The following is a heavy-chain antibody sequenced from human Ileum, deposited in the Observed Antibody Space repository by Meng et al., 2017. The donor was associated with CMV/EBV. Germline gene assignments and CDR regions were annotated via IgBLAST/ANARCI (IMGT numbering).Heavy chain of an antibody. D-gene: IGHD3-10*01. CDR3: ARGLASGWPDY. V-gene: IGHV4-34*01. Sequence: QVQLPQSGAGLLKPSEAPSLTCAGFGGSFTGYSWSWFRQSPGQGLEWIGEITHSGRTSYNSSLKSRVTISVDMSKYQFSLKLTSVTAAATAIYYCARGLASGWPDYWGQGTLVTVSS. J-gene: IGHJ4*02. CDR1: GGSFTGYS. CDR2: ITHSGRT.